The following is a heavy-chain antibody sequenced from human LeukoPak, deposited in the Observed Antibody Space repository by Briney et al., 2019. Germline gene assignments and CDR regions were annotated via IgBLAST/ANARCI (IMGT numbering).Heavy chain of an antibody. CDR3: ARHSSSWTKSLDY. J-gene: IGHJ4*02. CDR1: GYTSTSYG. Sequence: ASVKVSCKASGYTSTSYGISWVRQAPGQGLEWMGWISAYNGNTNYAQKLQGRVTMTTDASTSTAYMELGSLRSDDTAVYYCARHSSSWTKSLDYWGQGTLVTVSS. CDR2: ISAYNGNT. D-gene: IGHD6-13*01. V-gene: IGHV1-18*01.